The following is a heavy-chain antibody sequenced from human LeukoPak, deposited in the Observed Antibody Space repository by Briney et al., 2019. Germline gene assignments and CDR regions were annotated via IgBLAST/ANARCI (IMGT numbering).Heavy chain of an antibody. CDR3: ARQGVVIPAAMRPSSAFNI. Sequence: KTSETLSLTCTVSGGSISSSTYYWGWIRQSPGKGLEWIGSLNYSDYTYYNPSLKSRVTISVGTAKNQFSLKLTSVTAADTAVYYCARQGVVIPAAMRPSSAFNIWGQGTMVTVSS. V-gene: IGHV4-39*01. CDR1: GGSISSSTYY. D-gene: IGHD2-2*01. CDR2: LNYSDYT. J-gene: IGHJ3*02.